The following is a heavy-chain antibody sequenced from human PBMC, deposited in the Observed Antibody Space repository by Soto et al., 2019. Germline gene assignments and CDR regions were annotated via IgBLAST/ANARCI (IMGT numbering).Heavy chain of an antibody. CDR1: GFTFSSYA. J-gene: IGHJ6*02. D-gene: IGHD2-21*02. Sequence: GGSLRLSCAASGFTFSSYAMSWVRQAPGKGLEWVSAISGSGGSTYYADSVKGRFTISRDNSKNTLYLQMNSLRAEDTAVYYCAGSDCGGDCYYYYYYGMDVWGQGTTVTVSS. V-gene: IGHV3-23*01. CDR3: AGSDCGGDCYYYYYYGMDV. CDR2: ISGSGGST.